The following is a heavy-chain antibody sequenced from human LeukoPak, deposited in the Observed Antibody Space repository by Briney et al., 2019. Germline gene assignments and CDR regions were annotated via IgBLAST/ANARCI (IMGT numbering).Heavy chain of an antibody. CDR2: ISVYNGNT. V-gene: IGHV1-18*01. J-gene: IGHJ4*02. CDR1: GYTFANFG. Sequence: ASVKVSCKASGYTFANFGITWVRQAPGQALEWMGWISVYNGNTNYAQNLQGRVTLTTDTSTSTAYMELRSLRSDDTALYYCARTCSSSSCYMVHWGQGTLVTVSS. D-gene: IGHD2-2*02. CDR3: ARTCSSSSCYMVH.